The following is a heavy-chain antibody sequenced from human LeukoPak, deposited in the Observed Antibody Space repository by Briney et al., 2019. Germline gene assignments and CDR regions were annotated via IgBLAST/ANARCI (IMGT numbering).Heavy chain of an antibody. D-gene: IGHD1-26*01. CDR1: GFTFSRSS. Sequence: GGSLRLACAASGFTFSRSSMNWVRQAPGKGLEWVSYISSSGSHIYSADYVQGRFTVSRDNARTSLYVQMNSVRAEDTAVYYCAGSSQDYFDYWGQGTLVTVSS. CDR3: AGSSQDYFDY. J-gene: IGHJ4*02. CDR2: ISSSGSHI. V-gene: IGHV3-21*01.